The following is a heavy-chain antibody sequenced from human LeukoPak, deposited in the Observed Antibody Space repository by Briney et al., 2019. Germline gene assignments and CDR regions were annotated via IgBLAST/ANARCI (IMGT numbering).Heavy chain of an antibody. Sequence: GGSLRLSCAASGITFISCEMEWVRQAPGKGLEWVSYISSSGSTKYYADSVKGRFTISRDNAKNSLYLQIDSLRAEDTAVYYCARDAEGHNWNDFDYWGQGTLVTVSS. V-gene: IGHV3-48*03. J-gene: IGHJ4*02. D-gene: IGHD1-20*01. CDR1: GITFISCE. CDR3: ARDAEGHNWNDFDY. CDR2: ISSSGSTK.